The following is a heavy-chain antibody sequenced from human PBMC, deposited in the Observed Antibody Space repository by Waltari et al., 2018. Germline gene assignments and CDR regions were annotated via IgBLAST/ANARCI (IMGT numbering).Heavy chain of an antibody. J-gene: IGHJ6*02. CDR2: ISYDGSKT. V-gene: IGHV3-30*18. Sequence: QVQLVESGGGVVQPGKSLRLSCGASGLTFSSFAMHWVRQAPGKGLEWVAIISYDGSKTYYAESVRGRFTISRDNSNNTLYLQMNSLRGEDTALYYCTKEHADYGMDVWGQGTTVTVSS. CDR1: GLTFSSFA. CDR3: TKEHADYGMDV.